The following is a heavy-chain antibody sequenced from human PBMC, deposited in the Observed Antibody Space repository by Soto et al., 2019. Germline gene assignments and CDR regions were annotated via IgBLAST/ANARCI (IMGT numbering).Heavy chain of an antibody. CDR3: ARVKLAGRGSFHD. CDR2: IYHSGNT. J-gene: IGHJ4*02. V-gene: IGHV4-38-2*01. Sequence: SETLSLTCAVSGYSITNGYYWGWIRQPPGKGLECIGSIYHSGNTYYNPSLKSRVTLSIDTSKNQFSLKLRSVTAADTAMYYCARVKLAGRGSFHDWGQGTLVTVSS. D-gene: IGHD3-3*02. CDR1: GYSITNGYY.